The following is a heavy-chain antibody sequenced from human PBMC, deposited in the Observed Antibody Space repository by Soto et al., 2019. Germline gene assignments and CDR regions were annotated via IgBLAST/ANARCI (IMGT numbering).Heavy chain of an antibody. D-gene: IGHD4-17*01. V-gene: IGHV4-61*01. CDR3: AREAVYGDSATYYFDY. Sequence: SETLSLTCTVSGGSVSSGSYYWSWIRQPPGKGLEWIGYIYYSGSTNYNPSLKSRVTISVDTSKNQFSLKLSSVTAADTAVYYCAREAVYGDSATYYFDYWGQGTLVTVSS. J-gene: IGHJ4*02. CDR2: IYYSGST. CDR1: GGSVSSGSYY.